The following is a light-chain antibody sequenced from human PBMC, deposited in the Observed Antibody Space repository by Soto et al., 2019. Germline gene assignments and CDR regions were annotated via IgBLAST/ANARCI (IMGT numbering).Light chain of an antibody. V-gene: IGLV2-23*01. CDR3: CSYAGSSTLVV. CDR1: SSDVGSYHL. J-gene: IGLJ2*01. Sequence: QSALTQPASVSGSPGQAITISCTGTSSDVGSYHLVSRYQQHPGKAPKLMVYDGSKRPSGVSNRFSGSKSGNTASLTSSGRQAEEEADYYCCSYAGSSTLVVFGGGTKLTVL. CDR2: DGS.